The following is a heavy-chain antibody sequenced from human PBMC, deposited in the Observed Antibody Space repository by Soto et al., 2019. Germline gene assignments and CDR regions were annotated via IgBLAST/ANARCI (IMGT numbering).Heavy chain of an antibody. Sequence: VQLVESGGGVVQPGRSLRLSCAASGFTFSNNAMDWVRQAPGKGLEWVAVISYDGSNKYIAESVKGRFTISRDNSKNTLFLQSNSLRAEDTAVYYCARGTTTSAFSAMDVWGPGTTVTVSS. V-gene: IGHV3-30-3*01. CDR1: GFTFSNNA. J-gene: IGHJ6*02. CDR2: ISYDGSNK. D-gene: IGHD1-1*01. CDR3: ARGTTTSAFSAMDV.